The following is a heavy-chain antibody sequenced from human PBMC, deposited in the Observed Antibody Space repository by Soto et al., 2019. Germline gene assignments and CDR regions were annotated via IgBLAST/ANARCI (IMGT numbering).Heavy chain of an antibody. V-gene: IGHV1-69*06. CDR3: ARTHDSSGPGAFDI. CDR1: GGTFSSYA. CDR2: IIPIFGTA. D-gene: IGHD3-22*01. Sequence: SVKVSCKASGGTFSSYAISWVRQAPGQGLEWMGGIIPIFGTANYAQRFQGRVTITADKSTSTAYMELSSLRSEDTAVYYCARTHDSSGPGAFDIWGQGTMVTVSS. J-gene: IGHJ3*02.